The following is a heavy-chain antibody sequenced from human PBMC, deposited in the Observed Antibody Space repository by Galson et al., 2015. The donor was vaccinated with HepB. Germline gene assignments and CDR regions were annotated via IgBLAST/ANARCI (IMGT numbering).Heavy chain of an antibody. CDR2: IWYDGSNK. J-gene: IGHJ4*02. Sequence: SLRLPCAASGFIFSNYGKHWVRQAPGKGLGWVAVIWYDGSNKYYADSVKVRFTISRDNSKNTLYLQMNSLRAEDTAVYYCAREGGDSSGWYSDYWGQGTLVTVSS. CDR1: GFIFSNYG. V-gene: IGHV3-33*08. D-gene: IGHD6-19*01. CDR3: AREGGDSSGWYSDY.